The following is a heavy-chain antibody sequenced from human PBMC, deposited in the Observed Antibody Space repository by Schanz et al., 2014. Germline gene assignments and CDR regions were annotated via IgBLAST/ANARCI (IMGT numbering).Heavy chain of an antibody. V-gene: IGHV3-48*01. CDR3: AKAGSGWSTAGYYY. Sequence: EMQLLASGGGLAQPGGSLRLSCAASEFSFSSFGMNWVRQAPGKGLEWVSYISSSSSTIYYADSVKGRFTISRDNAKNSLYLQMNSLRAEDTAVYYCAKAGSGWSTAGYYYWGQGTLVAVSS. CDR2: ISSSSSTI. D-gene: IGHD6-19*01. J-gene: IGHJ4*02. CDR1: EFSFSSFG.